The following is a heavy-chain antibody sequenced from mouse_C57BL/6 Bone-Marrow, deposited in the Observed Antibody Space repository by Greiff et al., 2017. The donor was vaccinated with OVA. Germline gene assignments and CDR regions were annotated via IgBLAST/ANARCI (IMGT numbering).Heavy chain of an antibody. J-gene: IGHJ1*03. CDR1: GYTFTSYW. CDR2: IHPNSGST. D-gene: IGHD2-4*01. CDR3: ARFYDYYWYFDD. V-gene: IGHV1-64*01. Sequence: QVQLQQPGAELVKPGASVKLSCKASGYTFTSYWMHWVKQRPGQGLEWIGMIHPNSGSTNYNEKFKSKATLTVDKSSSTAYMQLSSLTSEDSAVYCCARFYDYYWYFDDWGTGTTVTVSS.